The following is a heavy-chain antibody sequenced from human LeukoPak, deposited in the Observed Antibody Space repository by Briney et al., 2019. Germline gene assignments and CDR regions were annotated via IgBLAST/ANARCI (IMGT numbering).Heavy chain of an antibody. CDR2: IGTAGEI. CDR3: ARNRDFYDSSGSVPLDY. V-gene: IGHV3-13*01. D-gene: IGHD3-22*01. CDR1: GFTFSSYV. J-gene: IGHJ4*02. Sequence: GGSLRLSCAASGFTFSSYVMHWVRQAPGKGLEWVSGIGTAGEIYYPGSVKGRFTISRENAKNSLYLQMNSLRADDTAVYYCARNRDFYDSSGSVPLDYWGQGILVTVSS.